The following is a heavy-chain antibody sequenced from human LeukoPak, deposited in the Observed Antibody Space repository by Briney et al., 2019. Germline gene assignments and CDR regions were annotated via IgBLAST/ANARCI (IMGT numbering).Heavy chain of an antibody. J-gene: IGHJ4*02. CDR2: IWYDGSNK. V-gene: IGHV3-33*01. Sequence: GGSLRLSCAASGFTFSSYGMHWVRQAPGKGLEWVAVIWYDGSNKYYADSVKGRFTISRDNSKNTLYLQMNSLRAEDTAAYYCAAGSYQVDYWGQGTLVTVSS. D-gene: IGHD1-26*01. CDR1: GFTFSSYG. CDR3: AAGSYQVDY.